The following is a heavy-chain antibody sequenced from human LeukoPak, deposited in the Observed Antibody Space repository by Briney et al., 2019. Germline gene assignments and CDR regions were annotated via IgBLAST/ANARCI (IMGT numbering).Heavy chain of an antibody. V-gene: IGHV4-4*07. J-gene: IGHJ5*02. Sequence: SETLSLTCTVSGGSISSFSWNWIRQPAEKGLEWIGRMYTSGSTNYNPSLKSRVTMSVDTSKNPFSLKVNSVTAADTAVYYCAREVSLISSIGDWFDPWGQGILVTVSS. CDR1: GGSISSFS. D-gene: IGHD6-6*01. CDR2: MYTSGST. CDR3: AREVSLISSIGDWFDP.